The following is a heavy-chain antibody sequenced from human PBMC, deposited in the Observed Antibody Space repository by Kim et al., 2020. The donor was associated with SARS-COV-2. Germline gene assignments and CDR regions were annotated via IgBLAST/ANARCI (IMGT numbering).Heavy chain of an antibody. CDR2: IRSKAYGGTT. J-gene: IGHJ6*02. CDR3: TSLSDGCGGSCYGDYYYGMDV. V-gene: IGHV3-49*04. D-gene: IGHD2-15*01. CDR1: GFTFGDYA. Sequence: GGSLRLSCTASGFTFGDYAMSWVRQAPGKGLEWVGFIRSKAYGGTTEYAASVKGRFTISRDDSKSIAYLQMNSLKTEDTAVYYCTSLSDGCGGSCYGDYYYGMDVWGQGTTVTVSS.